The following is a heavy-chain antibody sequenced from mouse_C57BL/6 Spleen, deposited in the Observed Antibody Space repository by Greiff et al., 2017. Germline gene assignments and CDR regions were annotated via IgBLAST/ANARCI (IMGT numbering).Heavy chain of an antibody. J-gene: IGHJ3*01. D-gene: IGHD4-1*01. Sequence: LQQSGPELMKPGASGKLSCKATGYTFTGSWLEWVKQRPGHGLEWIGEILPGSGSTNYNEKFKGKATFTADTSSTSAYMQRSSLTTEDSAIYYCASVPWEGGAWFAYWGQGTLVTVSA. V-gene: IGHV1-9*01. CDR3: ASVPWEGGAWFAY. CDR1: GYTFTGSW. CDR2: ILPGSGST.